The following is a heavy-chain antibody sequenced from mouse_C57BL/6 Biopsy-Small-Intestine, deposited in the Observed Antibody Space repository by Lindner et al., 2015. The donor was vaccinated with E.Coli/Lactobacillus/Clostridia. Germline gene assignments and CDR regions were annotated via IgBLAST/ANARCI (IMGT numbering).Heavy chain of an antibody. Sequence: SVKVSCKASGYTFTDYYLHWVRQAPGQGLEWMGWIHPNNGGTDCAQKFQGRVTMTRDTSISTAYMDLSSLTSDDTAVYYCARDHVNKAFDIWGQGTMVTVSS. CDR1: GYTFTDYY. CDR3: ARDHVNKAFDI. D-gene: IGHD3-2*02. V-gene: IGHV1-34*01. J-gene: IGHJ3*01. CDR2: IHPNNGGT.